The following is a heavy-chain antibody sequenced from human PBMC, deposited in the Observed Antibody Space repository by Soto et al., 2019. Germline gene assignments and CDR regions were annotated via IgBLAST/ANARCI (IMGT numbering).Heavy chain of an antibody. CDR3: ARDSPCTNGVCYALAPGDY. Sequence: GGSLRLSCAASGFTFSSYGMHWVRQAPGKGLEWVAVIWYDGSNKYYADSVKGRFTISRDNSKNTLYLQMNSLRAEDTAVYYCARDSPCTNGVCYALAPGDYWGQGTLVTVSS. V-gene: IGHV3-33*01. J-gene: IGHJ4*02. CDR2: IWYDGSNK. D-gene: IGHD2-8*01. CDR1: GFTFSSYG.